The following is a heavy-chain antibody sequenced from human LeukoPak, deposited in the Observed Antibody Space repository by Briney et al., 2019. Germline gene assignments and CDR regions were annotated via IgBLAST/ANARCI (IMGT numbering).Heavy chain of an antibody. D-gene: IGHD2-15*01. V-gene: IGHV1-2*02. J-gene: IGHJ6*03. CDR1: GYTLTELS. CDR3: ARDTYPDIVDYYMDV. CDR2: INPNSGGT. Sequence: ASVKVSCKVSGYTLTELSMHWVRQAPGKGLEWMGWINPNSGGTNYAQKFQGRVTMTRDTSISTAYMELSRLRSDDTAVYYCARDTYPDIVDYYMDVWGKGTTVTVSS.